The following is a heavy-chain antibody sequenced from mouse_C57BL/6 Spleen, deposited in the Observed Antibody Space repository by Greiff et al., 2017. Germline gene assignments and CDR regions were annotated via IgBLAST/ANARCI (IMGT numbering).Heavy chain of an antibody. V-gene: IGHV1-81*01. D-gene: IGHD4-1*01. CDR2: IYPRSGNT. CDR3: ARRELDY. J-gene: IGHJ2*01. CDR1: GYTFTSYG. Sequence: QVQLKQSGAELARPGASVKLSCKASGYTFTSYGISWVKQRTGQVLEWIGEIYPRSGNTYYNEKFKGKATLTADKSSSTAYMELRSLTSEDSAVYFCARRELDYWGQGTTLTVSS.